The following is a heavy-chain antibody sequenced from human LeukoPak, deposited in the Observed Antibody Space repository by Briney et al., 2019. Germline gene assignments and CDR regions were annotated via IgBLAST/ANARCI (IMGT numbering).Heavy chain of an antibody. J-gene: IGHJ4*02. D-gene: IGHD3-22*01. Sequence: PSETLSLTCAVYGGSFSGYYWSWIRQPPGKGLEWIGYIYYSGSAYYNPSLKSRVTISVDTSKNQFSLKLSSVTAADTAVYYCARGANYYDSSGYSDYWGQGTLVTVSS. V-gene: IGHV4-30-4*01. CDR2: IYYSGSA. CDR1: GGSFSGYY. CDR3: ARGANYYDSSGYSDY.